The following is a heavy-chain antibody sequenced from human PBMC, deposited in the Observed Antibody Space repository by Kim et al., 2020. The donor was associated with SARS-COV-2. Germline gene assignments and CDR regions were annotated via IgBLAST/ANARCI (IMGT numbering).Heavy chain of an antibody. Sequence: GGSLRLSCEASGFTFSSYWMHWVRQAPGKGLVWVSRIYSDGDSESYADSVRGRFTISRDNAKNTLYLQMNSLKDDDTAEYYCTRDASLFWGCFDLWGRGT. D-gene: IGHD3-9*01. J-gene: IGHJ2*01. CDR1: GFTFSSYW. CDR2: IYSDGDSE. CDR3: TRDASLFWGCFDL. V-gene: IGHV3-74*01.